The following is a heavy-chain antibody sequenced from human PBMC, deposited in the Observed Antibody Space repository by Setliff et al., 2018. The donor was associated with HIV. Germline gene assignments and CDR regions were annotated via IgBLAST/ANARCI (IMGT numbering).Heavy chain of an antibody. J-gene: IGHJ6*03. CDR3: ARDGGSSPSPVSDYYYYYMDV. D-gene: IGHD1-26*01. Sequence: GGSLRLSCAASGFTFSSYEMNWVRQAPGKGLEWVSYISSSGGTIYYADSVKGRFTISRDNAKKSLYLQMNSRRADDTAVYYCARDGGSSPSPVSDYYYYYMDVWDKGTRVTVSS. CDR1: GFTFSSYE. V-gene: IGHV3-48*03. CDR2: ISSSGGTI.